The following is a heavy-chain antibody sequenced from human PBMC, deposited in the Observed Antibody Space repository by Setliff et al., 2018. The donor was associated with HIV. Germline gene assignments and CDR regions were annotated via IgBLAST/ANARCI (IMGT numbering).Heavy chain of an antibody. CDR1: GGTFTSYV. CDR2: IIPILGIA. CDR3: ARPQWELGVDYYGMDV. V-gene: IGHV1-69*10. D-gene: IGHD1-26*01. J-gene: IGHJ6*02. Sequence: SVKVSCKASGGTFTSYVISWVRQAPGQGLEWMGGIIPILGIASYSQKFQGRVTITADKSTSTAYMELSSLRSEDTAVYYCARPQWELGVDYYGMDVWGQGTAVTVSS.